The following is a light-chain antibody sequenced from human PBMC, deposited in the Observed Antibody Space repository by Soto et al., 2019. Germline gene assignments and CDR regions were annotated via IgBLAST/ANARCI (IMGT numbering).Light chain of an antibody. Sequence: NHNTKSLTTLSASIGDGVTMTCRASESIRTWLAWYQHKPGKAPKFLIYDASTLESGVPSRFSGSGSGTEFTLTISSLQPDDFATYYCQQYNNYPRTFGEGTKVDIK. J-gene: IGKJ1*01. V-gene: IGKV1-5*01. CDR2: DAS. CDR1: ESIRTW. CDR3: QQYNNYPRT.